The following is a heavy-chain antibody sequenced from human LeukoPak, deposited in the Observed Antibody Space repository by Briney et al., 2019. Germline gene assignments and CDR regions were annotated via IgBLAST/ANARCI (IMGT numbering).Heavy chain of an antibody. V-gene: IGHV1-18*01. D-gene: IGHD2-21*01. CDR1: GYTFTTYG. Sequence: ASVKVSCKSSGYTFTTYGITWVRQAPGQGLEWMGWISTYNGNTNYAQKLQGRVTMTTDTSTSTAYMELSSLRSEDTAAYYCAREGEVIVTDNLFYWGQGTLVTVSS. CDR2: ISTYNGNT. J-gene: IGHJ4*02. CDR3: AREGEVIVTDNLFY.